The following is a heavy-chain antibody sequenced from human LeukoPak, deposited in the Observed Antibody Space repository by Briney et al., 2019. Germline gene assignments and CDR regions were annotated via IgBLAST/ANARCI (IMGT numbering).Heavy chain of an antibody. Sequence: PSETLSLTCTVSGGSVSSGSYYWSWIRQPPGKGLEWIGYIYYSGSTNYNPSLKSRVTISVDTSKNQFPLKLSSVTAADTAVYYCARIETYYYDSSGYYTENAFDIWGQGTMVTVSS. D-gene: IGHD3-22*01. CDR1: GGSVSSGSYY. J-gene: IGHJ3*02. CDR3: ARIETYYYDSSGYYTENAFDI. V-gene: IGHV4-61*01. CDR2: IYYSGST.